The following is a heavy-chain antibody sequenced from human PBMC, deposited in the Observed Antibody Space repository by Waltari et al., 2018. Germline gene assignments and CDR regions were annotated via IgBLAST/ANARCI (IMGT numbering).Heavy chain of an antibody. D-gene: IGHD2-8*02. Sequence: QVQLQESGPGLVKPSETLSLTCTVSGGSISSHYWSWIRQPPGKGLEWIGYIYYSGSTNYNPSLKSRVTISVDTSKNQFSLKLSSVTAADTAVYYCARDLLVATSNLDAFDIWGQGTMVTVSS. J-gene: IGHJ3*02. CDR2: IYYSGST. CDR1: GGSISSHY. V-gene: IGHV4-59*11. CDR3: ARDLLVATSNLDAFDI.